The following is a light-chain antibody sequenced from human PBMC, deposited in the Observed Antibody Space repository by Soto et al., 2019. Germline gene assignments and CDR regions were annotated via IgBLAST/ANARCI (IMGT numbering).Light chain of an antibody. CDR1: QSVSSNF. J-gene: IGKJ3*01. V-gene: IGKV3-20*01. CDR3: QQYGSSPPFT. Sequence: EIGLTQSPGPRALSPGERATLSCRGRQSVSSNFLAWYQQKPGQAPRLLIYGASTRATGIPDRFSGSGSGTDFTLTISRLEPEDFAVYYCQQYGSSPPFTFGPGTKVDIK. CDR2: GAS.